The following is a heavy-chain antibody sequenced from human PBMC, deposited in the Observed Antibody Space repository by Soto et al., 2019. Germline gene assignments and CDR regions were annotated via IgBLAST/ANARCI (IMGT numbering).Heavy chain of an antibody. J-gene: IGHJ4*02. CDR3: AKGRYSYDSSGHDY. V-gene: IGHV3-23*01. Sequence: PGGSLRLSCAASAFTLSSDEMNWVRQAPGKGLEWVSGISGSGGRTYYADSVKGRFTISRDNSKNTLDLQMNSLRAEDTAVYYCAKGRYSYDSSGHDYWGLGTLVTVSS. D-gene: IGHD3-22*01. CDR2: ISGSGGRT. CDR1: AFTLSSDE.